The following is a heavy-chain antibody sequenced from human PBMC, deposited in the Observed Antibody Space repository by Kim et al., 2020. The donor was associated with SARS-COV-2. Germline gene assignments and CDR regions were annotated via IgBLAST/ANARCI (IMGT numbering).Heavy chain of an antibody. CDR1: GGSISSYY. V-gene: IGHV4-59*01. CDR3: ARGITGKWVDY. D-gene: IGHD1-20*01. CDR2: IYYSGST. J-gene: IGHJ4*02. Sequence: SETLSLTCTVSGGSISSYYWSWIRQPPGKGLEWIGYIYYSGSTNYNPSLKSRVTISVDTSKNQFSLKLSSVTAADTAVYYCARGITGKWVDYWGQGTLVTVSS.